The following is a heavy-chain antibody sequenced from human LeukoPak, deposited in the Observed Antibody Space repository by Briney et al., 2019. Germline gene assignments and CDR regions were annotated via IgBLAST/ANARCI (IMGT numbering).Heavy chain of an antibody. J-gene: IGHJ3*02. V-gene: IGHV1-69*04. CDR3: ARDIYDSSGHDAFDI. D-gene: IGHD3-22*01. Sequence: GASVKVSCKASGGTFSSSGISWVRQAPGQGLEWMGRIIPFIGITNYAQKFRGRVTITADKSTSTVYMELISLRSEDTAVYYCARDIYDSSGHDAFDIWGQGTMVTVSS. CDR1: GGTFSSSG. CDR2: IIPFIGIT.